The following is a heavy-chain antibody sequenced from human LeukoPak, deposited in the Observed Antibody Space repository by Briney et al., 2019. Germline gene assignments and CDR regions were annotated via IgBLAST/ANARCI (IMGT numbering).Heavy chain of an antibody. Sequence: PGGSLRLSCAASGFTFSSYAMSWVRQAPGKGLEWVSAIGGRGGTTYYADSVKGRFTISRDNPKNTLYLQMNSLRAEDTAVYYCTKGPDFDWLLYWFDPWGQGTLVTVSS. CDR3: TKGPDFDWLLYWFDP. CDR2: IGGRGGTT. V-gene: IGHV3-23*01. D-gene: IGHD3-9*01. J-gene: IGHJ5*02. CDR1: GFTFSSYA.